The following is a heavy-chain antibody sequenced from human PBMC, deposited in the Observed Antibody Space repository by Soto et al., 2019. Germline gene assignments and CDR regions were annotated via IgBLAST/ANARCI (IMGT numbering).Heavy chain of an antibody. CDR2: IYHSGST. J-gene: IGHJ4*02. Sequence: SETLSLTCAVSGGSISSGGYSWSWIRQPPGKGLEWIGYIYHSGSTYYNPSLKSRVTISVDRSKNQFSLKLSSVTAADTAVYYCARSDGRYWGQGTLVTVSS. CDR1: GGSISSGGYS. V-gene: IGHV4-30-2*02. CDR3: ARSDGRY.